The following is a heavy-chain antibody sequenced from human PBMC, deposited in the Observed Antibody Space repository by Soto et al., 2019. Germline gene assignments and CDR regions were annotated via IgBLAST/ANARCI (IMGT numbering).Heavy chain of an antibody. V-gene: IGHV3-64D*06. CDR3: VKTLISSSWSNWFDP. J-gene: IGHJ5*02. D-gene: IGHD6-13*01. Sequence: HPGGSLRLSCSASGFTFSSYAMHWVRQAPGKGLEYVSAISSNGGSTYYAYSVKGRFTISRDNSKNTPYLQMSSLRAEDTAVYYCVKTLISSSWSNWFDPWGQGTLVTVSS. CDR2: ISSNGGST. CDR1: GFTFSSYA.